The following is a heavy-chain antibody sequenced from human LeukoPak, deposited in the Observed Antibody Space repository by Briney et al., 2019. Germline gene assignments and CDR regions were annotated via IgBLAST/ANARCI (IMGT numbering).Heavy chain of an antibody. J-gene: IGHJ6*03. CDR3: ARTTEGYCRGRSCYSYYYYMDV. CDR1: GGSISSYY. V-gene: IGHV4-59*01. CDR2: IHYSGST. D-gene: IGHD2-15*01. Sequence: SETLSLTCTVSGGSISSYYWSWIRQPPGKGLVWIGYIHYSGSTNYNPSLKSRVTISVDTSKNQFSLKLSSVTAADTAVYYCARTTEGYCRGRSCYSYYYYMDVWGKGTTVTVSS.